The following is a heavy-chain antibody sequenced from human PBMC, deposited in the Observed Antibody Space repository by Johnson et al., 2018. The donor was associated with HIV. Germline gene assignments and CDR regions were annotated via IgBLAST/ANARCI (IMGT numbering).Heavy chain of an antibody. D-gene: IGHD6-13*01. CDR2: IRYDGSNK. V-gene: IGHV3-30*02. J-gene: IGHJ3*02. CDR3: AKVIGAAGLDAFDI. Sequence: VRQAPGKGLEWVAFIRYDGSNKYYADSVKGRFTISRDNSKNTLYLQMNSLRAEDTAVYYCAKVIGAAGLDAFDIWGQGTMVTVSS.